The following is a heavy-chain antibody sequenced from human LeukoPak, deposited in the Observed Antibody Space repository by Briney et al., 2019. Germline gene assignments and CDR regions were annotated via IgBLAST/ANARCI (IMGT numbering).Heavy chain of an antibody. V-gene: IGHV3-23*01. D-gene: IGHD3-10*02. CDR1: GFTVSNNY. CDR2: ISGSGGST. CDR3: AKSKRITMSPLDY. J-gene: IGHJ4*02. Sequence: GGSLRLSCAASGFTVSNNYMSWVRQAPGKGLEWVSAISGSGGSTYYADSVKGRFTISRDNSKNTLYLQMNSLRAEDTAVYYCAKSKRITMSPLDYWGQGTLVTVSS.